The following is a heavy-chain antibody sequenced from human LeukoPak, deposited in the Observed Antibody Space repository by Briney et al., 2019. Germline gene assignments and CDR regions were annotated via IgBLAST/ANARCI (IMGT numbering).Heavy chain of an antibody. Sequence: GRSLRLSCAASGFSFGGYALHWVRQAPGKGLEWVASISWNSGDIVHADSVKGRFAISRDNAKNSLYLQMDSLRTEDTALYYCVKSGGYATAIRYFDLWGRGTLVTVSS. CDR2: ISWNSGDI. CDR3: VKSGGYATAIRYFDL. V-gene: IGHV3-9*01. J-gene: IGHJ2*01. CDR1: GFSFGGYA. D-gene: IGHD2-21*02.